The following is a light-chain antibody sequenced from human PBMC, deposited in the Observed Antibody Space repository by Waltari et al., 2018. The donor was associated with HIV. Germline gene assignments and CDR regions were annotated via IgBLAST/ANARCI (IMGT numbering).Light chain of an antibody. J-gene: IGLJ1*01. CDR1: NFTIGSNS. Sequence: QSVLTQPPSASATPGPRVTIACSGRNFTIGSNSVYWYQPVPGAAPKLLIYRNDQRPSGGPDRFSGSKSGTSASLAISGLRSEDEADYYCAAWDDSLSGFYVLGTGTKVTVL. V-gene: IGLV1-47*01. CDR2: RND. CDR3: AAWDDSLSGFYV.